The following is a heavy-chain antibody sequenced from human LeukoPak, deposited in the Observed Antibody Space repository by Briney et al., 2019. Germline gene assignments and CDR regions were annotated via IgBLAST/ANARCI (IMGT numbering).Heavy chain of an antibody. D-gene: IGHD2-15*01. CDR3: ARDSCGGGSCYPGY. V-gene: IGHV4-61*01. CDR1: GGSVSGGSYY. Sequence: PSETLSLTCTVSGGSVSGGSYYWSWIRQPPGKGLEWIGYIYYSGSTNYNPSLKSRVTISVDTSKNQFSLKLSSVTAADTAVYYCARDSCGGGSCYPGYWGQGTLVTVSS. CDR2: IYYSGST. J-gene: IGHJ4*02.